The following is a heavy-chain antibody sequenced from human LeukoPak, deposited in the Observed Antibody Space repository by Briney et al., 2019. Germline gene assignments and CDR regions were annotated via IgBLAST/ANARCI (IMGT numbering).Heavy chain of an antibody. CDR2: IYTSGST. D-gene: IGHD3-22*01. V-gene: IGHV4-61*02. CDR1: GGSISSGSYY. J-gene: IGHJ4*02. Sequence: TSETLSLTCTVSGGSISSGSYYWSWIRQPAGKGLEWIGRIYTSGSTNYNPSLKSRVTISVDTSKNQFSLKLSSVTAADTAVYYCARVSGYYDSSGFSVNYFDYWGQGTLDTVSS. CDR3: ARVSGYYDSSGFSVNYFDY.